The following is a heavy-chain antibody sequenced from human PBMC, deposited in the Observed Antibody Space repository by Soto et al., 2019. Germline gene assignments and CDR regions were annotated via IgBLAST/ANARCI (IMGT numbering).Heavy chain of an antibody. J-gene: IGHJ5*02. CDR2: IWYDGSNK. V-gene: IGHV3-33*01. CDR3: AIEDWFDP. Sequence: QVQLVESGGGVVQPGRSLRLSCAASGFTFRSYGMHWVRQAPGKGLEWVAVIWYDGSNKYYADSVKGLFTISRDNSKNTLYLQMNSLRAEDTAVYYCAIEDWFDPWGQGTLVTVSS. CDR1: GFTFRSYG.